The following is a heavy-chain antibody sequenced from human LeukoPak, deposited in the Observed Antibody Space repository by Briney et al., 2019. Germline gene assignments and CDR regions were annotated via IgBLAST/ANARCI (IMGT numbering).Heavy chain of an antibody. CDR1: GGSISSYY. D-gene: IGHD3-10*01. CDR2: IYTSGST. CDR3: ARHAPYGSGRSDNYYYYMDV. V-gene: IGHV4-4*09. J-gene: IGHJ6*03. Sequence: SETLSLTCTVPGGSISSYYWSWIRQPPGKGLEWIGYIYTSGSTNYNPSLKCRVTISVDTSKNRFSLKLSSVTAADTAVYYCARHAPYGSGRSDNYYYYMDVWGKGTTVTVSS.